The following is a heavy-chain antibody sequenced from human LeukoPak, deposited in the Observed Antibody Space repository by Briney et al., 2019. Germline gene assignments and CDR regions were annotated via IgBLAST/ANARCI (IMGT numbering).Heavy chain of an antibody. CDR3: AKEGYSYGFSPNWFDP. J-gene: IGHJ5*02. D-gene: IGHD5-18*01. Sequence: GGSLRLSCAASGFTFSSYAMSWVRQAPGKGLEWVSAISGSGGSTYYAGSVKGRFTISRDNSKNTLYLQMNSLRAEDTAVYYCAKEGYSYGFSPNWFDPWGQGTLVTVSS. CDR2: ISGSGGST. V-gene: IGHV3-23*01. CDR1: GFTFSSYA.